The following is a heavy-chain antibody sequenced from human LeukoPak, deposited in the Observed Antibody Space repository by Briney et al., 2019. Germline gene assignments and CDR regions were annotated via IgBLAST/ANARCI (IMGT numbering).Heavy chain of an antibody. CDR1: GFTFSNYW. V-gene: IGHV3-7*01. CDR2: IKQDGDEK. CDR3: ARDLYFGELLGGVDP. J-gene: IGHJ5*02. D-gene: IGHD3-10*01. Sequence: GGSLRLSCAASGFTFSNYWMTWVRQAPGKGLEWVADIKQDGDEKYYVDSVKGRFTISRDNSKNTLYLQVNGLRAEDTAVYYCARDLYFGELLGGVDPWGQGTLVTVSS.